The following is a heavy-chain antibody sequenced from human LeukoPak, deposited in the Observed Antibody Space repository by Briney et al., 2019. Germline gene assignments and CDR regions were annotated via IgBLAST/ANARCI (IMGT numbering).Heavy chain of an antibody. CDR1: GFTFSSYA. CDR3: AKDHSSGWSFDY. V-gene: IGHV3-23*01. Sequence: QPGGSLRLSCAASGFTFSSYAMSWVRQAPGKGLEWVSAMSGSGGSTYYADSVKGRFTISRDNSKNTLYLQMNSLRAEDTAVYYCAKDHSSGWSFDYWGQGTLVTVSS. J-gene: IGHJ4*02. D-gene: IGHD6-19*01. CDR2: MSGSGGST.